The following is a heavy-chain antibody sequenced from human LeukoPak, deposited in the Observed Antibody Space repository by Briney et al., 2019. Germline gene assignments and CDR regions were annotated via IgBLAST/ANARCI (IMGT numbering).Heavy chain of an antibody. CDR1: GGSISGSNYY. D-gene: IGHD5-24*01. CDR2: IYYSGRT. CDR3: ARHEEEDGYNAKTFHH. V-gene: IGHV4-39*01. J-gene: IGHJ4*02. Sequence: PSETLSLTCTVSGGSISGSNYYWGWIRQPPGMGLEWIGSIYYSGRTYYNPSLKSRVTISVDTSKNQFSLRLGSVTAADTAVYYCARHEEEDGYNAKTFHHWGQGTLVTVSS.